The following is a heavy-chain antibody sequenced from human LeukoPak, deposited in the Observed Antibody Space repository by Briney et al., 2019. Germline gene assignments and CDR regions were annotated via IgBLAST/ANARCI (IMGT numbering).Heavy chain of an antibody. Sequence: GGSLRLSCAASGFTFSSYAMRWVRQAPGKGLEWVSASIASGGSTYYADSVKGRFTISRDNSRNTLYLQMNSLRAEDTAVYYCAKEDIAVAGTLDYWGQGTLVTVSS. CDR2: SIASGGST. D-gene: IGHD6-19*01. CDR3: AKEDIAVAGTLDY. CDR1: GFTFSSYA. J-gene: IGHJ4*02. V-gene: IGHV3-23*01.